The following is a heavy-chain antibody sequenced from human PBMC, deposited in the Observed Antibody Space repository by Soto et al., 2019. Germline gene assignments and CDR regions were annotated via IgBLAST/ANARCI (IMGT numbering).Heavy chain of an antibody. CDR2: ISWNSGSI. CDR1: GFTFDDYA. J-gene: IGHJ3*02. Sequence: PGGSLRLSCAASGFTFDDYAMHWVRQAPGKGLEWVSGISWNSGSIGYADPVKGRFTISRGNAKNSLYLQMNSLRAEDTALYYCAKPLASDAFDIWGQGTMVTVSS. V-gene: IGHV3-9*01. CDR3: AKPLASDAFDI.